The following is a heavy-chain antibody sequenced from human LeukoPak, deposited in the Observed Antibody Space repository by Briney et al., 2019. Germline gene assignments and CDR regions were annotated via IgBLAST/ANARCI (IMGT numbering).Heavy chain of an antibody. CDR2: IRSNAYGGTT. V-gene: IGHV3-49*04. Sequence: GRSLRLSCTASGFTFGDYAMSWVRQAPGKGLGWVGFIRSNAYGGTTESAASVKGRFTTSRDDSKGIAYLQMNSLKTEDTAVYYCSKYTGNLDYWGQGTLVTVSS. CDR1: GFTFGDYA. D-gene: IGHD1-26*01. J-gene: IGHJ4*02. CDR3: SKYTGNLDY.